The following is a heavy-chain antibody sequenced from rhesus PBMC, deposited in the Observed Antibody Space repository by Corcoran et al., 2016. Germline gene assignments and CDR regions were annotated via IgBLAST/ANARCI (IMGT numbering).Heavy chain of an antibody. V-gene: IGHV4-160*01. J-gene: IGHJ2*01. D-gene: IGHD3-16*01. CDR2: IYGSGGST. CDR3: TGVPGRSYYYWYFDV. CDR1: GGSISSNY. Sequence: QVQLQESGPGLVKPSETLSLTCAVSGGSISSNYWSWIRQPPGKGLEWIGRIYGSGGSTDYNPSLKSRVTIATDTAKNQFSLKLSSVTAADTAVYYCTGVPGRSYYYWYFDVWGRGTPVTISS.